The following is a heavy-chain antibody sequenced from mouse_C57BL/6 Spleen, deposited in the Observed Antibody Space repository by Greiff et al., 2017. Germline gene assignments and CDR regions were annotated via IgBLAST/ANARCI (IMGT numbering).Heavy chain of an antibody. J-gene: IGHJ4*01. Sequence: VQLQQPGAELVKPGASVKLSCKASGYTFTSYWMQWVKQRPGQGLEWIGEIDPSDSYTNYNQKFKGKATLTVDTSSSTAYMQLSSLTSEDSAVYYGARGHGAMDYWGQGTSVTVSS. CDR1: GYTFTSYW. V-gene: IGHV1-50*01. CDR2: IDPSDSYT. CDR3: ARGHGAMDY. D-gene: IGHD6-1*01.